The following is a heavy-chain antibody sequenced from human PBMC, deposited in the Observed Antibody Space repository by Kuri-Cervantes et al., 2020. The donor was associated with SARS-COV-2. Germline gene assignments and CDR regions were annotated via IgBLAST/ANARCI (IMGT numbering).Heavy chain of an antibody. Sequence: GESLKISCAASGFTFSSYTLSWVRQAPGKGLEWVSAVSGSGGSTYYADSMKGRFTVSRDSAKNSLYLQMNSLRGEDTAVYYCARVAGEGPIYYYYMDVWGKGTTVTVSS. CDR1: GFTFSSYT. CDR3: ARVAGEGPIYYYYMDV. J-gene: IGHJ6*03. D-gene: IGHD2-21*01. V-gene: IGHV3-23*01. CDR2: VSGSGGST.